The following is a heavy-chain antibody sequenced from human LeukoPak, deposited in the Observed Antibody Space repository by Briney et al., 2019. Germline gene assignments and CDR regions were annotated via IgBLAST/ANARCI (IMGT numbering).Heavy chain of an antibody. CDR1: GFILSDYN. V-gene: IGHV3-30*04. J-gene: IGHJ4*02. CDR3: ARDQTGFCSGSSCLGSTFDY. Sequence: PGGSLRLSCAASGFILSDYNMHWVRQAPGKGLEGVAVISYDGSNKYYADSVKGRFTISRDNSKNTLYLQMNSLRAEDTAVYYCARDQTGFCSGSSCLGSTFDYWGQGTLVTVSS. CDR2: ISYDGSNK. D-gene: IGHD2-15*01.